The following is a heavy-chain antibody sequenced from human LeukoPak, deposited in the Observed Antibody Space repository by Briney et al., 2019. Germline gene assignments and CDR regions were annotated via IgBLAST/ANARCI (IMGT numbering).Heavy chain of an antibody. CDR2: ISYDGSNK. CDR1: GFTFTTYA. V-gene: IGHV3-30-3*01. CDR3: TSDYCASINCYLIDY. D-gene: IGHD4/OR15-4a*01. Sequence: GKSLRLSCAVSGFTFTTYAMHWVRQAPGKGLEWVAVISYDGSNKYYADSVKGRFTITRDNSENTLYLQMNSLRPEDTAVYFCTSDYCASINCYLIDYWGQGTLVTVSS. J-gene: IGHJ4*02.